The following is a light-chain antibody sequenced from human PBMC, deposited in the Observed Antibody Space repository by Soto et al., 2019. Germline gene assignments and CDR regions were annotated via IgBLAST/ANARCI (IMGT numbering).Light chain of an antibody. Sequence: DIPMTPSPSSLSASVGDRVTITCQASQDISNYSNWYQQKPGKAPKLLIYDASNLETGVPSRFSGSGSGTDFTFTISSLQPEDIATYYCQQYDNLPLTFGPGTKVDIK. CDR3: QQYDNLPLT. V-gene: IGKV1-33*01. CDR1: QDISNY. J-gene: IGKJ3*01. CDR2: DAS.